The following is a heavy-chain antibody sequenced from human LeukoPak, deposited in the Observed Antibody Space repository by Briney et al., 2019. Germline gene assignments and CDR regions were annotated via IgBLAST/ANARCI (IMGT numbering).Heavy chain of an antibody. J-gene: IGHJ3*02. V-gene: IGHV1-18*01. CDR3: AREPLAWFGESSDAFDI. CDR1: GYTFTSYG. Sequence: ASVKVSCKASGYTFTSYGISWVRQAPGQGLEWMGWISAYNGNTNYAQKLQGRVTMTTDISTSTAYMELRSLRSDDTAVYYCAREPLAWFGESSDAFDIWGQGTMVTVSS. D-gene: IGHD3-10*01. CDR2: ISAYNGNT.